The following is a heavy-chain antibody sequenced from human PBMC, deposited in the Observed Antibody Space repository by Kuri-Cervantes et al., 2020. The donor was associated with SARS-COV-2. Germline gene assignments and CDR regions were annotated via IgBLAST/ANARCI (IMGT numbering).Heavy chain of an antibody. Sequence: ASVKVSCKASGYTFTGYYMHWVRQASGQGLEWMGWMNPDTGNVGYAQNFRGRVTMTRDTSTSTVYMELSSLTSEDTAIYYCYCAPKEGFDSWGQGTLVTVSS. J-gene: IGHJ4*02. V-gene: IGHV1-8*02. CDR3: YCAPKEGFDS. CDR1: GYTFTGYY. CDR2: MNPDTGNV. D-gene: IGHD2-21*01.